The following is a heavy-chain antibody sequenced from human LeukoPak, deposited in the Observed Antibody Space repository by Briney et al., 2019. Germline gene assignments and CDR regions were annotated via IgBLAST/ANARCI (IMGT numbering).Heavy chain of an antibody. Sequence: PGGSLRLSCAASGFIFSGYAMSWVRQAPGKGLECVSTIFKTGSTTYYADSVRGRFTISRDNSKNTLYLQMNSLRGEDTAVYYCARDLQLVRSPFDYWGQGTLVTVSS. CDR2: IFKTGSTT. V-gene: IGHV3-23*05. D-gene: IGHD6-6*01. CDR1: GFIFSGYA. CDR3: ARDLQLVRSPFDY. J-gene: IGHJ4*02.